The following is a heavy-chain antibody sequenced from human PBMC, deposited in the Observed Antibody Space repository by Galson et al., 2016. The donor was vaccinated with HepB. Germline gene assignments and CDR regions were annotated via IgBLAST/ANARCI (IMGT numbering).Heavy chain of an antibody. CDR3: AKSVAGTSGWGFDY. V-gene: IGHV3-9*01. CDR2: ISWNSGSI. J-gene: IGHJ4*02. CDR1: GFTFDEDA. D-gene: IGHD6-19*01. Sequence: SLRLSCAASGFTFDEDAMHWVRQAPGQGLEWVSGISWNSGSIAYADSVKGRFTISRDNGKNSLYLQMNSLRAEDTALYFCAKSVAGTSGWGFDYWGQGTLVTVSS.